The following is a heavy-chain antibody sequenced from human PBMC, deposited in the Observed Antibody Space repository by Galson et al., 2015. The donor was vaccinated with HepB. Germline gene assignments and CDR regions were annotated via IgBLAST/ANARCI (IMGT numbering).Heavy chain of an antibody. D-gene: IGHD2-15*01. CDR2: ISHDGTME. V-gene: IGHV3-30-3*01. J-gene: IGHJ6*03. CDR1: GFTFSRYP. Sequence: SLRLSCAGSGFTFSRYPMHWVRQAPGKGLEWVAVISHDGTMEYYREPVKGRFSISRDSVKSTLYLQMNSLRAEDTAVYYCSRDVGSCSGGYCYTPRYMDVWGKGTTVTVS. CDR3: SRDVGSCSGGYCYTPRYMDV.